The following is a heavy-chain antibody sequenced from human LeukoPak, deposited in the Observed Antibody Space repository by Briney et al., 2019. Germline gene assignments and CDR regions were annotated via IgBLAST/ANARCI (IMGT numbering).Heavy chain of an antibody. CDR3: AGDPPRGSGRAFDV. V-gene: IGHV4-59*01. Sequence: SETLSLTCTVSGDSISYYYWSWIRQPPGKGLEWIGSIYHSENTNYNPSLESRVTISVDTSKNQFSLVLRSVTPADTAVYYCAGDPPRGSGRAFDVWGQGTLVTVSS. D-gene: IGHD1-26*01. CDR1: GDSISYYY. CDR2: IYHSENT. J-gene: IGHJ3*01.